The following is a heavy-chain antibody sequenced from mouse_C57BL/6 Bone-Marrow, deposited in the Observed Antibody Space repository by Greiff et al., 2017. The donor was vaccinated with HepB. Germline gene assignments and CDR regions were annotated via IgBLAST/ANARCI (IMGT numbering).Heavy chain of an antibody. CDR2: IDPSDSYT. D-gene: IGHD3-2*02. CDR3: ARQLRPLGAMDY. Sequence: QVQLKQSGAELVMPGASVKLSCKASGYTFTSYWMHWVKQRPGQGLEWIGEIDPSDSYTNYNQKFKGKSTLTVDKSSSTAYMQLSSLTSEDSAVYYCARQLRPLGAMDYWGQGTSVTVSS. CDR1: GYTFTSYW. V-gene: IGHV1-69*01. J-gene: IGHJ4*01.